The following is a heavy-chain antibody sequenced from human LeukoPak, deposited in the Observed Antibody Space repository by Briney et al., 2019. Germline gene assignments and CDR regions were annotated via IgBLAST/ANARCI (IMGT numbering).Heavy chain of an antibody. Sequence: SETLSLTCAVYGGSFSGYYWSWIRQPPGKGLEWIGEINHSGSTNYNPSLKSRVTISVDTSKNQFSLKLSSVTAADTAVYYCARGRSSGWPYYYYGMDVWGQGTTVTVCS. CDR2: INHSGST. D-gene: IGHD6-19*01. V-gene: IGHV4-34*01. CDR1: GGSFSGYY. J-gene: IGHJ6*02. CDR3: ARGRSSGWPYYYYGMDV.